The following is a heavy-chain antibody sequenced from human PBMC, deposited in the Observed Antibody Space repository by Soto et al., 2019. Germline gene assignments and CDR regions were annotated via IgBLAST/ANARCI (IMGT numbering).Heavy chain of an antibody. J-gene: IGHJ6*02. D-gene: IGHD3-3*01. Sequence: ASVQVSSNASGYTFTGYYMLWVRQPPGKRLERLGWLNPNNVGANDAQKFQGWATMTRYRSNSTAYMDLSRLRSDDTAVYDRARGRRGPIFGWVTLYYYFFCSDVWGQVTTVTVSS. V-gene: IGHV1-2*04. CDR1: GYTFTGYY. CDR2: LNPNNVGA. CDR3: ARGRRGPIFGWVTLYYYFFCSDV.